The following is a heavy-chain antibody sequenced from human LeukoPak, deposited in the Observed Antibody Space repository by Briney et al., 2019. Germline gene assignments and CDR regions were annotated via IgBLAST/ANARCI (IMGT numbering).Heavy chain of an antibody. V-gene: IGHV3-23*01. Sequence: GGSLRLSCAASGFTFSSYAMSWVRQAPGKRLEWVSAISGSGGSTYYADSVKGRFTISRDNSKNTLYLQMNSLRAEDTAVYYCAKWLWFGELSPDFDYWGQGTLVTVSS. CDR1: GFTFSSYA. CDR2: ISGSGGST. CDR3: AKWLWFGELSPDFDY. D-gene: IGHD3-10*01. J-gene: IGHJ4*02.